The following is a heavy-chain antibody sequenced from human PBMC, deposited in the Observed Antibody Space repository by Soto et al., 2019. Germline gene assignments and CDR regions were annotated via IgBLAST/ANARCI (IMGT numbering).Heavy chain of an antibody. J-gene: IGHJ4*02. V-gene: IGHV1-3*01. CDR2: INAGNGNT. CDR1: GSTFITYA. Sequence: QVQLVQSGAEVKKPGASVKLSCKASGSTFITYAIHWVRQAPGQRLEWLGWINAGNGNTEYSQKFQGRVTITRDTSASTAFMELSSLRSEDTAVYYCARGGYYDSSPYWGQGTLVTVSS. D-gene: IGHD3-22*01. CDR3: ARGGYYDSSPY.